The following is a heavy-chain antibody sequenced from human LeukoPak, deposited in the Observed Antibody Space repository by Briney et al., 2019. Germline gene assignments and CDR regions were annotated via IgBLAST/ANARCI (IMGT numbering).Heavy chain of an antibody. D-gene: IGHD1-26*01. CDR3: AKDMGGSYNGYYFDY. J-gene: IGHJ4*02. CDR1: VFTFRRYY. V-gene: IGHV3-23*01. Sequence: RLFCGVSVFTFRRYYMSWVRRAPTKGWVWGSAISGNGGSTYCADAVKGRFTISRDNSKNTLYLQMNSLRAEDTAVYYCAKDMGGSYNGYYFDYWGQGTLVTVSS. CDR2: ISGNGGST.